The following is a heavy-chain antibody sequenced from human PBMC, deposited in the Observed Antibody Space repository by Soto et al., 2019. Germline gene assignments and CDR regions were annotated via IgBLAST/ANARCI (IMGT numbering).Heavy chain of an antibody. J-gene: IGHJ4*02. D-gene: IGHD6-6*01. Sequence: GESLKISCKGSGYTFTSYWIAWVRQMPGKGLEWMGIIYPGDSDIRYSPSFQGQVTISADKSISTAYLQWSSLKASDTAMDYCARLYAPPPVVIAARNGNFDYWGQGTLVTVSS. CDR2: IYPGDSDI. CDR1: GYTFTSYW. CDR3: ARLYAPPPVVIAARNGNFDY. V-gene: IGHV5-51*01.